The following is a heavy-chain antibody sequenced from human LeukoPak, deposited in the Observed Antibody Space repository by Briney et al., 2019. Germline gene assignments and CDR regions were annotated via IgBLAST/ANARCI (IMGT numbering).Heavy chain of an antibody. CDR3: ARDLHDDSSGYYSRGWFDP. J-gene: IGHJ5*02. Sequence: PGGSLRLSCAASGFTFSSYWMSWVRQAPGKGLEWVANIKQDGSEKYYVDSVKGRFTISRDNAKNSLYLQMNSLRAEDTAVYYCARDLHDDSSGYYSRGWFDPWGQGTLVTVSS. D-gene: IGHD3-22*01. CDR2: IKQDGSEK. CDR1: GFTFSSYW. V-gene: IGHV3-7*01.